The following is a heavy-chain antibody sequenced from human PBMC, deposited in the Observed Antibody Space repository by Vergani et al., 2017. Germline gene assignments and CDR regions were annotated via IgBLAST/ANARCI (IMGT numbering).Heavy chain of an antibody. D-gene: IGHD6-13*01. CDR3: ARGCGSSWYYYYGMDV. CDR1: GGSISSHY. V-gene: IGHV4-34*11. J-gene: IGHJ6*02. CDR2: IYYSGST. Sequence: QVQLQQWGAGLLKPSETLSLTCAVYGGSISSHYWSWIRQPPGKGLEWIGYIYYSGSTNYNPSLKSRVTISVDTSKNQFSLKLSSVTAADTAVYYCARGCGSSWYYYYGMDVWGQGTTVTVSS.